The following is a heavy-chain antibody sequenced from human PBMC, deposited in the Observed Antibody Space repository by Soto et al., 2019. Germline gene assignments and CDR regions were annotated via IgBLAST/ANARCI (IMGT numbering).Heavy chain of an antibody. V-gene: IGHV1-18*04. CDR1: GYTFTSYG. Sequence: ASVKVSCKASGYTFTSYGISWVRQAPGQGLEWMGWISAYNGNTNYAQKLQGRVTMTTDASTSTAYMELRSLRSDDTAVYYCAREGYCSSTSCFHTSNYYYYGMDVWGQGTTVTVSS. D-gene: IGHD2-2*01. CDR2: ISAYNGNT. J-gene: IGHJ6*02. CDR3: AREGYCSSTSCFHTSNYYYYGMDV.